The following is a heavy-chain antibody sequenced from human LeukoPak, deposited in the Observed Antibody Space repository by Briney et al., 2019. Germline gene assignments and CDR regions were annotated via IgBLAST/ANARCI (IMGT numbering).Heavy chain of an antibody. Sequence: GASVKVSCKASGYTFTGYYLHWVRQAPGQGLEWMGWINPNSGGTNYAQKFQGRVNMTRDTSISTAYMELSRLRSDDTAVYYCARGYCSGGSCYRYNWFDPWGQGTLVTVSS. CDR3: ARGYCSGGSCYRYNWFDP. CDR2: INPNSGGT. CDR1: GYTFTGYY. D-gene: IGHD2-15*01. J-gene: IGHJ5*02. V-gene: IGHV1-2*02.